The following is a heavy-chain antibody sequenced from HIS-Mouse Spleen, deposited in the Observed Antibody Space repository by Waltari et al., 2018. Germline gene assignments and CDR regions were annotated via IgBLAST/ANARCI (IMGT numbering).Heavy chain of an antibody. CDR1: GGSFSGYS. Sequence: QVQLQQWGAGLLKPSETLSLTCAVYGGSFSGYSWRWIRQPPGKGLEWIGEINHSGSTNYNPSLKSRVTISVDTSKNQFSLKLSSVTAADTAVYYCARGALRGSYYWGEYFQHWGQGTLVTVSS. J-gene: IGHJ1*01. CDR3: ARGALRGSYYWGEYFQH. CDR2: INHSGST. V-gene: IGHV4-34*01. D-gene: IGHD1-26*01.